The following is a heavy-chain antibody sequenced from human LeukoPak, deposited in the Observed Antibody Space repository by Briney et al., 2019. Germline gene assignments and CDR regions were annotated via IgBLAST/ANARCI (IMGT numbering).Heavy chain of an antibody. J-gene: IGHJ4*02. D-gene: IGHD3-22*01. CDR1: GYIFTGYY. CDR2: INPNSGGT. Sequence: ASVKVSCKASGYIFTGYYMHWVRQAPGQGLEWMGWINPNSGGTNYAQKFQGRVTMTRDTSISTAYMELSRLRSDDTAVYYCARDTDSSGLFSYWGQGTLVTVSS. CDR3: ARDTDSSGLFSY. V-gene: IGHV1-2*02.